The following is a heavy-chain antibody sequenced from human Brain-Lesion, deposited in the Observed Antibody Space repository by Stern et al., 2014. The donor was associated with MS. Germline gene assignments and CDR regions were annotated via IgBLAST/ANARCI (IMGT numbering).Heavy chain of an antibody. CDR1: GYTFTGYY. CDR3: ATDYYDRTGYNDF. CDR2: INPKSGGT. Sequence: VQLVESGAEVKKPGASVKVSCKASGYTFTGYYMHWVRQAPGQGLEWMGWINPKSGGTNYAQKFQGWVTMTRDTSINTAYMELSRLRSDDTAVYYCATDYYDRTGYNDFWGQGTLVTVSS. V-gene: IGHV1-2*04. D-gene: IGHD3-22*01. J-gene: IGHJ4*02.